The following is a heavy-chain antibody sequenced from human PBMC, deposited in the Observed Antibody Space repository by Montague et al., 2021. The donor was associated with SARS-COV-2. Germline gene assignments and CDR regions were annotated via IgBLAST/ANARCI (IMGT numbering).Heavy chain of an antibody. D-gene: IGHD5-12*01. CDR1: GGSITSNY. CDR3: ARSRSLGSGLSFPRWYLDD. V-gene: IGHV4-59*13. J-gene: IGHJ4*02. CDR2: INHSGST. Sequence: SETLSPTCTVSGGSITSNYWSWIRQPPGKRLEWIGYINHSGSTSTNSSSRSRVTISVDTSQNQFPLKLSSVTAADTAAYYCARSRSLGSGLSFPRWYLDDWGQGTLVTVTP.